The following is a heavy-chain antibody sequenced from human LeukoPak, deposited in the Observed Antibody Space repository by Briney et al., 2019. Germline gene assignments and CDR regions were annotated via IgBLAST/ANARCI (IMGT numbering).Heavy chain of an antibody. Sequence: GGSLRLSCAVSGFTFSTYWMSWVRQAPGKGLEWVGNIKEDGSEKYYVDSMTGRFTISRDNAKNSLYLQMNSLRVEDTAVYYCARDSFGTDIDYWGQGTLVTVSS. J-gene: IGHJ4*02. CDR3: ARDSFGTDIDY. V-gene: IGHV3-7*01. CDR1: GFTFSTYW. D-gene: IGHD1-14*01. CDR2: IKEDGSEK.